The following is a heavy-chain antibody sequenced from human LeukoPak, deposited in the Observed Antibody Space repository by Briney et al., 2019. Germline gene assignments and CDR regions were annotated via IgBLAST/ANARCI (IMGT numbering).Heavy chain of an antibody. D-gene: IGHD3-10*01. J-gene: IGHJ5*02. CDR1: GGSLSGYY. V-gene: IGHV4-34*01. Sequence: PSETLSLTCAVYGGSLSGYYWSWIRQPPGKGLEWIGEINHSGSTNYNPSLKSRVTISVDTSKNQYSLKLSSVTAADTAVYYCARRQPNEYYYGSGTIGWFDPWGQGTLVTVSS. CDR2: INHSGST. CDR3: ARRQPNEYYYGSGTIGWFDP.